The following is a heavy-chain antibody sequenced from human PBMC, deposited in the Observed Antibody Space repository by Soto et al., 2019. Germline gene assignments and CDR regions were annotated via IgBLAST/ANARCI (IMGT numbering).Heavy chain of an antibody. CDR3: ARAREYDFWSGYPLTHCRGYYGMDV. J-gene: IGHJ6*02. CDR2: IIPIFGTA. V-gene: IGHV1-69*06. Sequence: QVQLVQSGAEVKKPGSSVKVSCKASGGTFSSYAISWVRQAPGQGLEWMGGIIPIFGTANYAQKIQGRVTITADKSTSTAYMELSSLRSDDTAVYYCARAREYDFWSGYPLTHCRGYYGMDVWGQGTTVTVSS. CDR1: GGTFSSYA. D-gene: IGHD3-3*01.